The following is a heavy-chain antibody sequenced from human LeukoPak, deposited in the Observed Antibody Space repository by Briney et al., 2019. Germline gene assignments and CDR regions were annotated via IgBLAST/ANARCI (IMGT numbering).Heavy chain of an antibody. V-gene: IGHV3-30*07. CDR2: VSFDGSNQ. J-gene: IGHJ4*02. CDR1: GFTFNTYA. CDR3: ARANDKYSYGPMYYFDY. D-gene: IGHD5-18*01. Sequence: PGGSLRLSCAASGFTFNTYAVHWVRQAPGKGLEWLAVVSFDGSNQYHAESVKGRFTISRDNAKNSLYLQMNSLRAEDTALYYCARANDKYSYGPMYYFDYWGQGTLVTVSS.